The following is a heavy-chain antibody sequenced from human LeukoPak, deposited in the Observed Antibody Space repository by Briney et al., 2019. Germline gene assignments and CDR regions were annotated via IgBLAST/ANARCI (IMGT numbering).Heavy chain of an antibody. CDR3: ARARAHLKYYYDSSGYYYFDY. CDR1: GGSFSGYY. CDR2: ITHSGST. D-gene: IGHD3-22*01. Sequence: SETLSLTCAVYGGSFSGYYWSWIRQPPGKGLEWVGEITHSGSTNSNPSIKSRVTISVDPSTNPFSLKLSSVTAADTAVYYCARARAHLKYYYDSSGYYYFDYWGQGTLVTVSS. V-gene: IGHV4-34*01. J-gene: IGHJ4*02.